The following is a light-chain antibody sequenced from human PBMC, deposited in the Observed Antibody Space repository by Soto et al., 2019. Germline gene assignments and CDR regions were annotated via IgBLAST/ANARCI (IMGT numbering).Light chain of an antibody. CDR1: SSDVGAYYS. Sequence: QSVLTQPASVSGSPGQSITISCTGTSSDVGAYYSVSWYQQHPGKAPKLMIYEVSNRPSGVSNRFSGSKSGNTASLTISGLQAEDEADYYCSSYSSSSTYVFGTGTKVT. V-gene: IGLV2-14*01. J-gene: IGLJ1*01. CDR2: EVS. CDR3: SSYSSSSTYV.